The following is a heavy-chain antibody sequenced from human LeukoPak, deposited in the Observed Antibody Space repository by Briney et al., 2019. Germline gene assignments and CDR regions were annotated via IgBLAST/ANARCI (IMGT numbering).Heavy chain of an antibody. Sequence: GGSLRLSCTASGFTFKSYAMTWVRQAPGKGLEWASVISGNADTTYYSDPVKGRFTISRDNSKSTLYLQLNSLRAEDTAIYYCAKSRWPETTFGDSDYWGQGTLVTVSS. CDR3: AKSRWPETTFGDSDY. J-gene: IGHJ4*02. CDR2: ISGNADTT. V-gene: IGHV3-23*01. CDR1: GFTFKSYA. D-gene: IGHD3-10*02.